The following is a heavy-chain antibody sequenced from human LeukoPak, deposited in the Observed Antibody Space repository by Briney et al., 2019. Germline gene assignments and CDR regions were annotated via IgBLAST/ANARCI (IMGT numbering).Heavy chain of an antibody. Sequence: PGGSLRLSCAASGFTFDDYGMSWVRQAPGKGLEWVSGINWNGGSTGYADSVKGRFTISRDNAKNSLYLQMNSLRAEDTALYYCARAPQDYYDSSGYLFDYWGQGTLVTVSS. D-gene: IGHD3-22*01. CDR2: INWNGGST. J-gene: IGHJ4*02. CDR1: GFTFDDYG. V-gene: IGHV3-20*04. CDR3: ARAPQDYYDSSGYLFDY.